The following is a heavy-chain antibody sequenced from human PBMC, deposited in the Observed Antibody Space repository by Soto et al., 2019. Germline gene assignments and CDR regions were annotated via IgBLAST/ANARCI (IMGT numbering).Heavy chain of an antibody. D-gene: IGHD3-16*02. CDR3: AKDLVVS. CDR1: GFIFSSYG. Sequence: GGSLRLSCAASGFIFSSYGMHRVRQAPGKGLEWVAVMSYDGTEKYHADSVKGRFTISRDNSKSTLYLQMNSLRTEDTAVYYCAKDLVVSWGQGTLVTVSS. J-gene: IGHJ4*02. V-gene: IGHV3-30*18. CDR2: MSYDGTEK.